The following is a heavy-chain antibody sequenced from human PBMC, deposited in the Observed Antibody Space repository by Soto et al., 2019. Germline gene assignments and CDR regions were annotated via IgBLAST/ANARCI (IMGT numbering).Heavy chain of an antibody. V-gene: IGHV3-15*01. CDR3: TTRGVIVVVPAPYGMDV. D-gene: IGHD2-2*01. CDR1: GFTFSHAW. J-gene: IGHJ6*02. Sequence: PGGSLRLSCAASGFTFSHAWMSWVRQAPGKGLEWVGRIKSKTDGGTTDYAAPVKGRFTISRDDSKNTLYLQMNSLKTEDTAVYYCTTRGVIVVVPAPYGMDVWGQGTTVTVYS. CDR2: IKSKTDGGTT.